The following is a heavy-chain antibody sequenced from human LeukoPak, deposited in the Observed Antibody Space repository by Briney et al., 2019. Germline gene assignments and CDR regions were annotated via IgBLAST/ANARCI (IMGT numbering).Heavy chain of an antibody. CDR1: GFNFSSSW. CDR2: IKHDGTEK. CDR3: ARESKLGD. Sequence: GGSLRLSCAASGFNFSSSWMSWVRQAPGKGLEWVANIKHDGTEKYYVDSVKGRFTISRDNAKNSLYLQINSLRAEDTAVYYCARESKLGDWGQGTLVTVSS. V-gene: IGHV3-7*01. J-gene: IGHJ4*02. D-gene: IGHD3-16*01.